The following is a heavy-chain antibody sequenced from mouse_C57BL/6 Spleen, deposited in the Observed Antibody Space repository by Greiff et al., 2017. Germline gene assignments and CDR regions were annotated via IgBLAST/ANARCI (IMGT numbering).Heavy chain of an antibody. CDR1: GYTFTDYN. CDR2: INPNNGGT. CDR3: ARGNWGRFAY. D-gene: IGHD4-1*01. J-gene: IGHJ3*01. V-gene: IGHV1-18*01. Sequence: EVKLQESGPELVKPGASVKIPCKASGYTFTDYNMDWVKQSPGKSLEWIGDINPNNGGTIYNQKFKGKATLTVDKSSSTAYMELRSLTSEDTAVYYCARGNWGRFAYWGQGTLVTVSA.